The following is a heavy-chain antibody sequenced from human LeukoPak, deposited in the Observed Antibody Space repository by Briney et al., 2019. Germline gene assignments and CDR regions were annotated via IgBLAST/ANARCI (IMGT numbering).Heavy chain of an antibody. CDR2: INPNSGGT. D-gene: IGHD2-2*01. J-gene: IGHJ5*02. CDR3: ARDRVVVVPAVTKSGRFDP. Sequence: QGXEXXGXINPNSGGTNYAQKFQGRVTMTRDTSISTAYMELSRLRSDDTAVYYCARDRVVVVPAVTKSGRFDPWGQGTLVTVSS. V-gene: IGHV1-2*02.